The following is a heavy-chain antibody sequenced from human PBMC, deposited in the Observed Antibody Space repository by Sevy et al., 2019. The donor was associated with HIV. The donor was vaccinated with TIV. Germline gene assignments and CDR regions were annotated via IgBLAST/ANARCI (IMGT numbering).Heavy chain of an antibody. V-gene: IGHV3-15*01. CDR2: IKSKTDGGTT. CDR3: TTDPASGSYF. Sequence: GGFLRLSCAASGFTFSNAWMSWVRQAPGKGLEWVGHIKSKTDGGTTDYAAPVKGRFTISRDDSKNTLYLQMNSLKTEDTAVYYCTTDPASGSYFWGQRTLVTVSS. J-gene: IGHJ4*02. D-gene: IGHD1-26*01. CDR1: GFTFSNAW.